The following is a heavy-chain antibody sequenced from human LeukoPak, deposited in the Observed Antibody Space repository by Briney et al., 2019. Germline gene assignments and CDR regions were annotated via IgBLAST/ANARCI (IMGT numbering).Heavy chain of an antibody. CDR2: IVVGSGNT. J-gene: IGHJ4*02. Sequence: SVKVSCKASGFTFTSSAVQWVRQARGQRLEWIGWIVVGSGNTNYAQKFQERVTITRDMSTSTAYMELSSLRSEDTAVYYCARDGGAAAGRDYWGQGTLVTVSS. D-gene: IGHD6-13*01. CDR1: GFTFTSSA. V-gene: IGHV1-58*01. CDR3: ARDGGAAAGRDY.